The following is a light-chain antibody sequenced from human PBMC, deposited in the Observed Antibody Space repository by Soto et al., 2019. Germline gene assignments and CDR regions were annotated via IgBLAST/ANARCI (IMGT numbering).Light chain of an antibody. Sequence: EIVLTQSPGTLSLSPGERATLSCRASQSISNSLAWYQQKPGRAPRLLIFDASNRASGTPDRFSGSGSETDFTLTISSLEPEDFAVYYCQQRSNWHPTFGQGTKVDIK. CDR2: DAS. CDR3: QQRSNWHPT. V-gene: IGKV3-11*01. CDR1: QSISNS. J-gene: IGKJ1*01.